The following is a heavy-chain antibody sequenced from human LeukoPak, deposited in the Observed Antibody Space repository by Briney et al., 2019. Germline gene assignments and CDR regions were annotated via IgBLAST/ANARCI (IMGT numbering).Heavy chain of an antibody. Sequence: PGGSLRLSCAASGFTFSSYEMNWVRQAPGKGLEWVSYISSSVSTIYYADSVKGRFTISRDNAKNSLYLQMNSLRAEDTAVYYCARDYERRGSSSVDYWGQGTRVTVSS. J-gene: IGHJ4*02. CDR2: ISSSVSTI. V-gene: IGHV3-48*03. CDR3: ARDYERRGSSSVDY. CDR1: GFTFSSYE. D-gene: IGHD6-13*01.